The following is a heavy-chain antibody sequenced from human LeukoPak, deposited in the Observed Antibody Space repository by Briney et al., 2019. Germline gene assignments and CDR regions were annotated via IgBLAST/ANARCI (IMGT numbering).Heavy chain of an antibody. V-gene: IGHV4-59*08. Sequence: KSSETLSLTCTVSGGSISTYYWSWIRQPPGKGLEWIGYIYNSGSTDYNPSLKSRVTMSVDTSINQFSLRLSSVTAADAAVYYCARLRLRYKSNGDSTPYEAVDIWGQGTVVTVSS. CDR2: IYNSGST. CDR1: GGSISTYY. D-gene: IGHD2-21*01. J-gene: IGHJ3*02. CDR3: ARLRLRYKSNGDSTPYEAVDI.